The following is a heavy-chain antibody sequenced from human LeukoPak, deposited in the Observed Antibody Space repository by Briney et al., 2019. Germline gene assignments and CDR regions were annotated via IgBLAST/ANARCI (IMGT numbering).Heavy chain of an antibody. CDR1: GFTFDDYG. J-gene: IGHJ3*02. CDR2: INWNGGST. D-gene: IGHD6-19*01. V-gene: IGHV3-20*04. Sequence: GGSLRLSCAASGFTFDDYGMSWVRQAPGKGLEWVSGINWNGGSTGYADSVKGRFTISRDNAKNSLYLQMNSLRAEDTAVYYCARAGIAVAGPHAFDIWGQGTMVTVSS. CDR3: ARAGIAVAGPHAFDI.